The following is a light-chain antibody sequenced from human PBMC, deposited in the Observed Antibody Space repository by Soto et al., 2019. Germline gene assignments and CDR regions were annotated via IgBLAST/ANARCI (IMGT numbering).Light chain of an antibody. CDR3: QQYNNWPPWT. CDR2: GAS. V-gene: IGKV3-15*01. CDR1: QSVSSN. Sequence: EIAMTQSTATLSVSPGERATLSCRASQSVSSNLAWYQQKPGQAPRLLIYGASTRATGIPSRFSGSGSGTEFTLTISSLQSEDFAVYYCQQYNNWPPWTFGQGTKV. J-gene: IGKJ1*01.